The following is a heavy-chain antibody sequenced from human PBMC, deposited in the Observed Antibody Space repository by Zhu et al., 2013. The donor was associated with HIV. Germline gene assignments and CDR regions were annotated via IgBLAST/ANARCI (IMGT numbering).Heavy chain of an antibody. D-gene: IGHD6-13*01. Sequence: QVQLVQSGAEVKKPGSSVKVSCKASGGTFSTYDINWVRQAPGQGLEWMGGIIPIFGTPTLSQKFQGRVTITADESTNTAYMELSSLRSEDTALYYCTRGALSGYSRTWYVTWGQGTLVTVSS. CDR3: TRGALSGYSRTWYVT. J-gene: IGHJ5*02. CDR2: IIPIFGTP. CDR1: GGTFSTYD. V-gene: IGHV1-69*01.